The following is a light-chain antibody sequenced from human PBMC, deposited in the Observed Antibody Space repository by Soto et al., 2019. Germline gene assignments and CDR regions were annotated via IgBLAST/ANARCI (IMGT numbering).Light chain of an antibody. Sequence: EILMTQSPATLSVSPGERATLSCRASQDVNIYLAWYQQKHGQAPRLLISGASTRATGIPARFSGSGSGTEFTLTISSLQSEDVAVYYCQQYGNWPLTFGGGTNVEIE. V-gene: IGKV3D-15*01. CDR2: GAS. CDR3: QQYGNWPLT. CDR1: QDVNIY. J-gene: IGKJ4*01.